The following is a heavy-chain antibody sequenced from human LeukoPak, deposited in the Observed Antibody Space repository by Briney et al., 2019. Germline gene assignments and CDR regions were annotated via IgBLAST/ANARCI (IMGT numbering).Heavy chain of an antibody. Sequence: SETLSLTCAVYGGSFSGYYWSWIRQPPGKGLEWIGEINHSGSTNHNPSLKSRVTISVDPSKNQFSLKLSSVTAAETAVYYCARAGVDVLLWFGESPAFYYYYGMDVWGQGTTVTVSS. D-gene: IGHD3-10*01. J-gene: IGHJ6*02. CDR3: ARAGVDVLLWFGESPAFYYYYGMDV. CDR1: GGSFSGYY. CDR2: INHSGST. V-gene: IGHV4-34*01.